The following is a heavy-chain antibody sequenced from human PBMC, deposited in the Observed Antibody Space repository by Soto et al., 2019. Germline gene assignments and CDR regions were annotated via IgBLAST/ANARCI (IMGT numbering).Heavy chain of an antibody. J-gene: IGHJ6*02. CDR2: ISSSSSYT. Sequence: PGGSLRLSCAASGFTFSDHYMSWIRQAPGKGLEWVSYISSSSSYTNYADSVKGRFTISRDNAKNSLYLQMNSLRAGDTAVYYCARDFIVVVPAAIRSFFYYGMDVWGQGTTVTVSS. D-gene: IGHD2-2*01. V-gene: IGHV3-11*06. CDR1: GFTFSDHY. CDR3: ARDFIVVVPAAIRSFFYYGMDV.